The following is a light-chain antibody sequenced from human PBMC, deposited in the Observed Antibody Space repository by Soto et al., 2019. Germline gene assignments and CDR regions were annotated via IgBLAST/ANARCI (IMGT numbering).Light chain of an antibody. Sequence: EIVLTQSPATLSLSPGQRATLSCRASQSVSNYLAWYQQKPGQAPRLLIYDASNRATGIPARFSGSGSVTDFTLTISSLEPEDFAVYYCQQRSNWPPVFTFGPGTKVDIK. CDR3: QQRSNWPPVFT. CDR2: DAS. CDR1: QSVSNY. V-gene: IGKV3-11*01. J-gene: IGKJ3*01.